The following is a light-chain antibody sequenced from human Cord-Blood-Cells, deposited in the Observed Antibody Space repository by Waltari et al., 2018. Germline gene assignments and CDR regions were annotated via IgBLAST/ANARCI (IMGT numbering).Light chain of an antibody. CDR1: QSTSSY. V-gene: IGKV1-39*01. Sequence: IQMTQSPSSLSASVRDRVIMTCRASQSTSSYLNWYQQKPGKAPKLLIYAASSLQSGVPSRFSGSGSGTDFTLTISSLQPEDFATYYCQQSYSTPFTFGPGTKVDIK. CDR2: AAS. CDR3: QQSYSTPFT. J-gene: IGKJ3*01.